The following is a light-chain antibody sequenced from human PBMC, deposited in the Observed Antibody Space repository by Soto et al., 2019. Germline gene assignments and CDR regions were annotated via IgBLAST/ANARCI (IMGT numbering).Light chain of an antibody. CDR2: HVT. CDR3: SSYTSITAYI. V-gene: IGLV2-14*03. J-gene: IGLJ1*01. CDR1: SSDVGGYNY. Sequence: QSALTQPASVSGSPGQSITISCTGTSSDVGGYNYVSWYQQHPGDAPKLMIYHVTNRPSGVSDRFSGSKSGNTASLTISGLQAEDEAHYYCSSYTSITAYIFGTGTKVTVL.